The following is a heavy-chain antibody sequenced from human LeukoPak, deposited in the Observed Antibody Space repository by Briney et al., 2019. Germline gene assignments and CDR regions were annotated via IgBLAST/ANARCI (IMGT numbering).Heavy chain of an antibody. D-gene: IGHD2-15*01. J-gene: IGHJ6*03. CDR3: ARAVVVVAAPSTLDYYYYTDV. V-gene: IGHV3-7*01. CDR2: IKQDGSEK. CDR1: GFTFSSYW. Sequence: TGGSLRLSCAASGFTFSSYWMSWVRQAPGKGLEWVANIKQDGSEKSYVDSVKGRFTISRDNAKNSLYLQMNSLRAEDTAVYYCARAVVVVAAPSTLDYYYYTDVWGKGTTVTVSS.